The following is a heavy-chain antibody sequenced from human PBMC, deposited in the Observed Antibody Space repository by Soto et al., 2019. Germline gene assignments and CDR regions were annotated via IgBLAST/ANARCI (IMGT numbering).Heavy chain of an antibody. Sequence: GESLKISCAASGFTFSSYAMPWGRQAPGKGLEWVAVISYDGSNKYYADSVKGRFTISRDNSKNTLYLQMNSLRAEDTAVYYCARDRRKQLAQGDFDYWGQGTMVTVSS. J-gene: IGHJ4*02. CDR2: ISYDGSNK. D-gene: IGHD6-13*01. CDR3: ARDRRKQLAQGDFDY. CDR1: GFTFSSYA. V-gene: IGHV3-30-3*01.